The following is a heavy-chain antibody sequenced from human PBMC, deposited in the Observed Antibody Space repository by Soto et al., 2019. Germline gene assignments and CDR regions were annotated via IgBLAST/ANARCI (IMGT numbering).Heavy chain of an antibody. CDR2: IYHSGST. CDR1: GGPISSSNW. V-gene: IGHV4-4*02. Sequence: KSSETLSLTCAVSGGPISSSNWWSWVRQPPGKGLERIGEIYHSGSTNYNPAPKRRVTISVGKAKNQFSLKLSSVTASDTAVYYCARGGATYYDTLTGYYYYYGMDVWGQGTTVTVSS. CDR3: ARGGATYYDTLTGYYYYYGMDV. D-gene: IGHD3-9*01. J-gene: IGHJ6*02.